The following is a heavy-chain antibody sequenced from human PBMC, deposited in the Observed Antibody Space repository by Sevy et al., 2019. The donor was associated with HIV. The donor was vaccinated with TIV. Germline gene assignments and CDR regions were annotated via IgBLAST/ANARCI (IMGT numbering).Heavy chain of an antibody. V-gene: IGHV1-46*01. CDR2: INPSGGST. Sequence: ASVKVSCKASGYTFTSYYMHWVRQAPGQGLEWMGIINPSGGSTSYAQKFQGRVTMTRDTSTSTVYMELGSLRSEDTAVYYCARGGGYCSSTSCYVLGEVYGMDVWGHGTTVTVSS. CDR3: ARGGGYCSSTSCYVLGEVYGMDV. D-gene: IGHD2-2*01. J-gene: IGHJ6*02. CDR1: GYTFTSYY.